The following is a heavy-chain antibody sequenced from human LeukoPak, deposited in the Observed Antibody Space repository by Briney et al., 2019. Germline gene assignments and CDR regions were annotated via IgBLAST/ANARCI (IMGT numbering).Heavy chain of an antibody. D-gene: IGHD4-23*01. CDR2: IYTSGST. J-gene: IGHJ3*02. CDR3: ARDLGYGGNRHARKFLGAFDI. V-gene: IGHV4-61*02. CDR1: GGSISSGSYY. Sequence: PSETLSLTCTVSGGSISSGSYYWSWIRQPAGKGLEWIGRIYTSGSTNYNPSLKSRVTISVDTSKNQFSLKLSSVTAADTAVYYCARDLGYGGNRHARKFLGAFDIWGQGTMVTVSS.